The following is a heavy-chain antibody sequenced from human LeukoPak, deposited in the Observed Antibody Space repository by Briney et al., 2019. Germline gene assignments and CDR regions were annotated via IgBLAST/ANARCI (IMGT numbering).Heavy chain of an antibody. CDR3: ARFGSFPNAFDI. J-gene: IGHJ3*02. CDR2: ISSNGGST. D-gene: IGHD3-10*01. V-gene: IGHV3-64*01. Sequence: PGGSLRLSCAASGFTFSSYAMHWVRQAPGKGLEYVSAISSNGGSTYYANSVKGRFTISRDNSKNTLYLQMGSLRAEDMAVYYCARFGSFPNAFDIWGQGTMVTVSS. CDR1: GFTFSSYA.